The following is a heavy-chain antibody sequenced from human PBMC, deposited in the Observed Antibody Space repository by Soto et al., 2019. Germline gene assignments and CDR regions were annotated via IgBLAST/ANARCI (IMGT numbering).Heavy chain of an antibody. V-gene: IGHV3-30-3*01. CDR2: ISYDGSNK. CDR1: GFTFSSYA. Sequence: QVQLVESGGGVVQPGRSLRLYCAASGFTFSSYAMHWVRQAPGKGLEWVAGISYDGSNKYYADSVKGRFTISRDNSKNTRYLQMNSLRAEDTAVYYCARARLDTPALDYWGQGTLVTVSS. D-gene: IGHD2-2*01. CDR3: ARARLDTPALDY. J-gene: IGHJ4*02.